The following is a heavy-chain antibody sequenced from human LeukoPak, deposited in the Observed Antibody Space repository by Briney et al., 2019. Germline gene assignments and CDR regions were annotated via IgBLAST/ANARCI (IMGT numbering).Heavy chain of an antibody. CDR2: INPNSGGT. CDR3: ARNPLQYCSSTSCSSGSDAFDT. V-gene: IGHV1-2*02. CDR1: GYTFTGYY. D-gene: IGHD2-2*01. J-gene: IGHJ3*02. Sequence: GASVKVSCKASGYTFTGYYMHWVRQAPGQGLEWMGWINPNSGGTNYAQKFQGRVTMTRDTSISTAYMELSRLRSDDTAVYYCARNPLQYCSSTSCSSGSDAFDTWGQGTMVTVSS.